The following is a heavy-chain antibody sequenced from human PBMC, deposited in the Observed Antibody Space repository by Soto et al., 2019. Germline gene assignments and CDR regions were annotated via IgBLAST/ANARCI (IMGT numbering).Heavy chain of an antibody. Sequence: QVQLVESGGDLVKPGGSLRLSCAASGFTFSDYYMSWIRQAPGKGLEWVSSITSSGSTTYYPTSVKGRFTISRNNAKTSLYLQMNSLRAEDTAVYYCARERYSYGPYYFDYWGQGTLVTVSS. D-gene: IGHD5-18*01. CDR2: ITSSGSTT. CDR1: GFTFSDYY. J-gene: IGHJ4*02. CDR3: ARERYSYGPYYFDY. V-gene: IGHV3-11*01.